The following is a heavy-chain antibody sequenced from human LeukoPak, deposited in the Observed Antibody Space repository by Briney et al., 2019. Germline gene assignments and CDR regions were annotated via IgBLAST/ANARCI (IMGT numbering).Heavy chain of an antibody. CDR1: GFPVNKYE. CDR3: VRGQLLRSTKYFDY. J-gene: IGHJ4*02. CDR2: IDAGATST. Sequence: GGSLRLSCAASGFPVNKYEMHWVRQAPGKGLEWVSYIDAGATSTNYADSVWGRFTLSRDNAQNSVHLQMNSLRDEDTAVYYCVRGQLLRSTKYFDYWGQGALVTVSS. D-gene: IGHD5-12*01. V-gene: IGHV3-48*03.